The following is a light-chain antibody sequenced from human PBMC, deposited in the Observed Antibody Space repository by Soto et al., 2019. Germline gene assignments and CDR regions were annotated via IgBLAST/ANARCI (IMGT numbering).Light chain of an antibody. J-gene: IGKJ4*01. CDR3: QQYSSWPLT. CDR1: QSVTNSN. V-gene: IGKV3-15*01. Sequence: EIVMTQSPATLSVSPGERATLSCRASQSVTNSNLACYQQKLGQAPRLLIYGVSTRATGVPARFSGSGSGTEFTLTISSLQSEDFAVYYCQQYSSWPLTFGGGTKVEIK. CDR2: GVS.